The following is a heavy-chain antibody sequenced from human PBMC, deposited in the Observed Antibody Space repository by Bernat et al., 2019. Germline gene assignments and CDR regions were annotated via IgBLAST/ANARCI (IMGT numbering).Heavy chain of an antibody. CDR2: ISSGESNI. V-gene: IGHV3-21*05. CDR1: GFTFSSYG. D-gene: IGHD5-12*01. J-gene: IGHJ4*02. CDR3: ARDSGGYDLDY. Sequence: EVQLVESGGGLVKPGGSLRLSCAASGFTFSSYGMNWVRQAPGKGLEWVSVISSGESNIYYADSVKGRFTISRDNSKNSLYLQMNSLRAEDTAVYYCARDSGGYDLDYWGQGTLVTVSS.